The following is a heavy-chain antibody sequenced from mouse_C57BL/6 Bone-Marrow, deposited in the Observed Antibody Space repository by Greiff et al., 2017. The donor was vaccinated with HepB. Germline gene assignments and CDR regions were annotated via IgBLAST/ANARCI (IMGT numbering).Heavy chain of an antibody. CDR1: GFTFSDYY. Sequence: EVQLVESEGGLVQPGSSMKLSCTASGFTFSDYYMAWVRQVPEKGLEWVANINYDGSSTYYLDSLKSRFIISRDNAKNILYLQMSSLKSEDTATYYCARDFGYYGSSSWYFDVWGTGTTVTVSS. J-gene: IGHJ1*03. CDR3: ARDFGYYGSSSWYFDV. V-gene: IGHV5-16*01. D-gene: IGHD1-1*01. CDR2: INYDGSST.